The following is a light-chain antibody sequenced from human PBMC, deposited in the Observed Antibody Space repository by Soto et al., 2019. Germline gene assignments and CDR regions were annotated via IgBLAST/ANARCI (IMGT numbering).Light chain of an antibody. V-gene: IGKV3-11*01. J-gene: IGKJ5*01. Sequence: EIVMTQSPATLSVSPGERATLSFRASQSVSGNLAWYQQKPGQAPRLLIYDASNRATGIPARFSGSGSGTDFTLTISSLEPEDFAVYYCQQRSNWPPSITFGQGTRLEIK. CDR1: QSVSGN. CDR2: DAS. CDR3: QQRSNWPPSIT.